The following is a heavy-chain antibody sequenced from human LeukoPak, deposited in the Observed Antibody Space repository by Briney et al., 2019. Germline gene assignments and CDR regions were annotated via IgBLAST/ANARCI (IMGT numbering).Heavy chain of an antibody. V-gene: IGHV4-34*01. CDR3: AGGFLGEGTYYYGSGSYPRGSYYYMDV. CDR2: INHSGST. J-gene: IGHJ6*03. CDR1: GGSFSGYY. Sequence: SETLSLTCAVYGGSFSGYYWSWIRQPPGKGLEWIGEINHSGSTNYNPSLKSRVTISVDTSKNQVSLKLSSVTAADTAVYYCAGGFLGEGTYYYGSGSYPRGSYYYMDVWGKGTTVTVSS. D-gene: IGHD3-10*01.